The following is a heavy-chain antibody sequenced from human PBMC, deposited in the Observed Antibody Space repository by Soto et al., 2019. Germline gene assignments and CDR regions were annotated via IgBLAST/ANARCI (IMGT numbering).Heavy chain of an antibody. J-gene: IGHJ6*02. Sequence: QVQLVESGGGVVQPGRSLRLSCAASGFTFSSYGMHWVRQAPGKGLEWVAVISYDGSNKYYADSVKGRFTISRDNSKNTLYLQMNSLRPEDTAVYYCANGVPWGQNYYYYYGMDVWGQGTTVTVSS. D-gene: IGHD1-26*01. CDR3: ANGVPWGQNYYYYYGMDV. CDR2: ISYDGSNK. CDR1: GFTFSSYG. V-gene: IGHV3-30*18.